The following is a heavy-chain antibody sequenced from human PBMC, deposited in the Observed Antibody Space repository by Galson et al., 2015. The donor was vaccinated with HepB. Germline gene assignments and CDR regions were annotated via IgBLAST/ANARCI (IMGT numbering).Heavy chain of an antibody. J-gene: IGHJ4*02. D-gene: IGHD2-21*02. CDR2: INPRGGSP. CDR1: GYTFTNCS. V-gene: IGHV1-46*01. Sequence: SVKVSCKASGYTFTNCSIHWVRQAPGQGLGWIAIINPRGGSPTYAQKFQGRVIMTRDTSTNTVYMYLSSLKSDDTAVYYCARGGGRCGGDPFFDYWGQGTQVTVSS. CDR3: ARGGGRCGGDPFFDY.